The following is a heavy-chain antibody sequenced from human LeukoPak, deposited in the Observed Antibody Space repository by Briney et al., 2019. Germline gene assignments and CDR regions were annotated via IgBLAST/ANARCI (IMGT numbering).Heavy chain of an antibody. CDR3: ARADFWSGYYTAEYSQH. CDR2: ISYDGSNK. V-gene: IGHV3-30*04. CDR1: GFTFSSYA. D-gene: IGHD3-3*01. Sequence: GGSLRLSCAASGFTFSSYAMHWVRQAPGKGLEWVAVISYDGSNKYYADSVKGRFTISRDNSKNTLYLQMNSLRAEDTAVYYCARADFWSGYYTAEYSQHWGQGTLVTVSS. J-gene: IGHJ1*01.